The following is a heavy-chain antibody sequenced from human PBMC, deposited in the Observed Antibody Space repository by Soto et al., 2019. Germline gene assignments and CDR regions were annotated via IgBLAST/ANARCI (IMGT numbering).Heavy chain of an antibody. J-gene: IGHJ6*03. CDR3: ARDREYSGYDSYYYYMDV. Sequence: ASVKVSCKASGYTFTSYYMHWVRQAPGQGLGWMGIINPSGGSTSYAQKFQGRVTMTRDTSTSTVYMELSSLRSEDTAVYYCARDREYSGYDSYYYYMDVWGKGTTVTVSS. V-gene: IGHV1-46*03. CDR1: GYTFTSYY. CDR2: INPSGGST. D-gene: IGHD5-12*01.